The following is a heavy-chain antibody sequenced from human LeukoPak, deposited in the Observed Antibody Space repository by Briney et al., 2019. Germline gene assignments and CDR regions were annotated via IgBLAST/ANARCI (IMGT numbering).Heavy chain of an antibody. D-gene: IGHD5-12*01. Sequence: GGSLRLSCAASGFTFSSYAMSWVRQAPGKGLEWVSAISGSGGSTYYADSVKGRFTISRGNSKNTLYLQMNSLRAEDTAVYYCAKDPDRIVATPIDYWGQGTLVTVSS. J-gene: IGHJ4*02. CDR1: GFTFSSYA. CDR3: AKDPDRIVATPIDY. CDR2: ISGSGGST. V-gene: IGHV3-23*01.